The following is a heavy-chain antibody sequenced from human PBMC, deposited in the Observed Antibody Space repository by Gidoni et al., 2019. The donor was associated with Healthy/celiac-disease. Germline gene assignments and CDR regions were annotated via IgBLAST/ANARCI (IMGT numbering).Heavy chain of an antibody. CDR2: ISGSGGST. CDR3: AKDKRIMITFGGVIGINAFDI. Sequence: EVQLLESGGGLVQPGGSLRLSCAASGFTFSNYAMSLVRQAPGKGLEWVSAISGSGGSTYYADSVKGRFTISRDNSKNTLYLQMNSLRAEDTAVYYCAKDKRIMITFGGVIGINAFDIWGQGTMVTVSS. J-gene: IGHJ3*02. D-gene: IGHD3-16*02. CDR1: GFTFSNYA. V-gene: IGHV3-23*01.